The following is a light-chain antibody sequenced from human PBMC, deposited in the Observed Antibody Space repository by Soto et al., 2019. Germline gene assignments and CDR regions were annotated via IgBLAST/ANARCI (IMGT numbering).Light chain of an antibody. CDR2: AAS. CDR1: QSTSSD. V-gene: IGKV1-39*01. CDR3: QHSYSTPYT. Sequence: DIQMTQPPSSLSASVGVRVTITCRASQSTSSDLNWYRHKPGKAPKLLIYAASSLQSGVPSRFSGSGSGTDFTPTISALQPEDFATYYCQHSYSTPYTFGQGTKLEIK. J-gene: IGKJ2*01.